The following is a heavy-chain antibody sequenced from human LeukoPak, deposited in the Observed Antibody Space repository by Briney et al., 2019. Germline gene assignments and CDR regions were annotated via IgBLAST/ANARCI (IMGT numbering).Heavy chain of an antibody. V-gene: IGHV3-48*03. CDR2: ISSSGSTI. D-gene: IGHD1-14*01. CDR3: ARNHHYYYVMDV. Sequence: GGSLRLSCAASGFTFSSCEMNWVRQAPGKGLEWVSYISSSGSTIYYADSVKGRFTISRDNAKNSLYLQMNSLRAEDTAVYYCARNHHYYYVMDVWGQGTRSPSP. CDR1: GFTFSSCE. J-gene: IGHJ6*02.